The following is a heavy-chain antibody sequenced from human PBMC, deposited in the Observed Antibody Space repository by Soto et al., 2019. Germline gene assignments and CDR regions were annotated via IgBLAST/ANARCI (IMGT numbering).Heavy chain of an antibody. V-gene: IGHV3-33*01. CDR2: IWYDGSNK. CDR1: GFTFSSYG. J-gene: IGHJ6*02. D-gene: IGHD3-22*01. CDR3: ARDLTDSSGFHYYYGMDV. Sequence: QVQLVESGGGVVQPGRSLRLSYAASGFTFSSYGMHWVRQAPGKGLEWVAVIWYDGSNKYYADSVKGRFTISRDNSKNTLYLQMNSLRAEDTAVYYCARDLTDSSGFHYYYGMDVWGQGTTVTVSS.